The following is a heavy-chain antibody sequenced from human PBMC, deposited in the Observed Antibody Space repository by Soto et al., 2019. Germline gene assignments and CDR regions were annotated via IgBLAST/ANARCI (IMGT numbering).Heavy chain of an antibody. D-gene: IGHD1-26*01. V-gene: IGHV4-30-2*01. J-gene: IGHJ4*02. CDR1: GGSISSGGYS. CDR3: AAGGGPPRYY. Sequence: TLSLTCAVSGGSISSGGYSLSWIRQPPGKGLEWIGYIYHSGSTYYNPSLKSRVTISVDRSKNQFSLKLSSVTAADTAVYYCAAGGGPPRYYWGQGTLVTVSS. CDR2: IYHSGST.